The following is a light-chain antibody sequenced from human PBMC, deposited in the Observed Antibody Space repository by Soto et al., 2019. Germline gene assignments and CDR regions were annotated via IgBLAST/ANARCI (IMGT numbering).Light chain of an antibody. J-gene: IGKJ5*01. CDR3: QQRSKWPIT. V-gene: IGKV3D-20*02. Sequence: ENVLTQSPGTLSLSPGERATLSCRASQSVSSNYLAWYQQKPGQAPRLLIYGASSRATGIPDRFSGSGSGTDFTLTISRLEPEDFAVYYCQQRSKWPITFGQGTRLEIK. CDR1: QSVSSNY. CDR2: GAS.